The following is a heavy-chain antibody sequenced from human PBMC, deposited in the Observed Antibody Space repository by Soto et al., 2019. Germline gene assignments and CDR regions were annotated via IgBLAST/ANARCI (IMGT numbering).Heavy chain of an antibody. CDR3: AGEKHLEYSNSFTGGVDV. CDR2: IKEDASEK. CDR1: GANLSSCW. J-gene: IGHJ6*02. D-gene: IGHD6-6*01. Sequence: GGTLRLSCAASGANLSSCWITWACLAPGKGLEWEANIKEDASEKNYVDSVKSRFTISRDNAKNSLYLQMISLRVEATAVVYCAGEKHLEYSNSFTGGVDVWGQGTTVTVSS. V-gene: IGHV3-7*05.